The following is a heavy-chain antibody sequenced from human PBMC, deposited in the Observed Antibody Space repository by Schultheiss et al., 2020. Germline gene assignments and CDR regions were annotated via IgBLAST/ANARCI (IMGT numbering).Heavy chain of an antibody. V-gene: IGHV3-11*01. J-gene: IGHJ6*03. CDR3: ARDRTEAYDILTGYYNNYYYYYYMDV. D-gene: IGHD3-9*01. CDR2: ISSSGSTI. CDR1: GFTFSDYY. Sequence: GGSLRLSCAASGFTFSDYYMSWIRQAPGKGLEWVSYISSSGSTIYYADSVKGRFTISRDNAKNSLYLQMNSLRAEDTAVYYCARDRTEAYDILTGYYNNYYYYYYMDVWGKGTTVTVSS.